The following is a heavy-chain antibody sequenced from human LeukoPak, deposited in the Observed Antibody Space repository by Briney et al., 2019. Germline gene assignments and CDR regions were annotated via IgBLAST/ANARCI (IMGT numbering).Heavy chain of an antibody. CDR1: GGTFSSYA. D-gene: IGHD3-3*01. V-gene: IGHV1-69*05. CDR2: IIPIFGTA. Sequence: GASVKVSCKASGGTFSSYAISWVRQAPGQGLEWMGGIIPIFGTANYAQKFQGRVTITTDESTSTAYMELSSLRSEDTAVSYCARVPHDFWSGYSIVGWFDPWGQGTLVTVSS. J-gene: IGHJ5*02. CDR3: ARVPHDFWSGYSIVGWFDP.